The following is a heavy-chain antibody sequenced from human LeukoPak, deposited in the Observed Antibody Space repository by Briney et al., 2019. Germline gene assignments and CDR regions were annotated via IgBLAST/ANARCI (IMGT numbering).Heavy chain of an antibody. J-gene: IGHJ5*02. CDR1: GFTFSNYC. V-gene: IGHV3-7*03. Sequence: GGSLRLSCVVSGFTFSNYCMSWVRQTPGKGLEWVANIKHDESQKYYVDSVKGRFTISRDNAKNSLYLQMNSLRAEDTALYYCTGGLRGANWFDPWGQGTLVTVSS. CDR2: IKHDESQK. CDR3: TGGLRGANWFDP. D-gene: IGHD3-10*01.